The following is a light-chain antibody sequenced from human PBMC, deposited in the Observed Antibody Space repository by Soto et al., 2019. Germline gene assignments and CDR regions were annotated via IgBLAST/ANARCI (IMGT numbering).Light chain of an antibody. Sequence: EIVLTQSPGTLSLSPGERATLSCRASQSVSSNYLAWYQQKPGHAPRPLIYGASSRATGIPDRFSGSGAGTDFTLTISRLESEDFAVYYCQQYGSSPWTFGQGTKV. CDR2: GAS. J-gene: IGKJ1*01. V-gene: IGKV3-20*01. CDR3: QQYGSSPWT. CDR1: QSVSSNY.